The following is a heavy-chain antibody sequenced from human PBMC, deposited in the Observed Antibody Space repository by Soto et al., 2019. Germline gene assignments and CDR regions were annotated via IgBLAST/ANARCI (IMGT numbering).Heavy chain of an antibody. J-gene: IGHJ6*02. CDR3: ARDQGGTTLYYHGMDV. CDR1: GFTFSSYA. CDR2: ISYDGSNK. V-gene: IGHV3-30-3*01. Sequence: QVQLVESGGGVVQPGRSLRLSCAASGFTFSSYAMHWVRQAPGQGLEWVALISYDGSNKYYADSVKGRFTISRDNSKNTLYLQINSLRPEETAVYHCARDQGGTTLYYHGMDVWGQGTTVTVSS. D-gene: IGHD1-7*01.